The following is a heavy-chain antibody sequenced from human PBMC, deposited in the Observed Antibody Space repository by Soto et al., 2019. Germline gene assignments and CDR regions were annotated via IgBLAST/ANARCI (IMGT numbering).Heavy chain of an antibody. V-gene: IGHV1-18*01. CDR2: ISAYNGNT. CDR3: AITRMTTVTTDDY. D-gene: IGHD4-17*01. CDR1: GGPYNKYT. Sequence: ASVKVSCKASGGPYNKYTIGWVRQAPGQGLEWMGWISAYNGNTNYAQKLQGRVTMTTDTSTSTAYMELRSLRSDDTAVYYCAITRMTTVTTDDYWGQGTLVTVSS. J-gene: IGHJ4*02.